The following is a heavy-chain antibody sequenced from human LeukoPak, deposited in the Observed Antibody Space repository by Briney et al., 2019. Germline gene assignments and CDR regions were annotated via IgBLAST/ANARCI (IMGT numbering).Heavy chain of an antibody. Sequence: SETLSLTCAVSGYSISSGYYWGWIRQPPGKGLEWIGSISQSGSTYYNPSLKGRVIISLDTSKNQFSLKLSSVTATDTAVYYCARVGGWGVVGTTGRFDYWGQGTLVTVSS. CDR2: ISQSGST. D-gene: IGHD3-10*01. CDR1: GYSISSGYY. V-gene: IGHV4-38-2*01. J-gene: IGHJ4*02. CDR3: ARVGGWGVVGTTGRFDY.